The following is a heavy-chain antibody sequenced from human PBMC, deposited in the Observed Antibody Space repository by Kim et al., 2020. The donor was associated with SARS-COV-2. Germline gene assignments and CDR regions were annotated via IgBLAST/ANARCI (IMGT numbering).Heavy chain of an antibody. V-gene: IGHV4-31*03. J-gene: IGHJ5*02. CDR3: ARGDSSFWSGHSGDWFDP. Sequence: SETLSLTCTVSGVSISSGGNYWNWNRQHTGQGLDWIRYIDHSGSTYYNPALKMRATISVDTTKNQFSLKLRSVTAADTAVYYCARGDSSFWSGHSGDWFDPWGQGTLVTVSS. D-gene: IGHD3-3*01. CDR1: GVSISSGGNY. CDR2: IDHSGST.